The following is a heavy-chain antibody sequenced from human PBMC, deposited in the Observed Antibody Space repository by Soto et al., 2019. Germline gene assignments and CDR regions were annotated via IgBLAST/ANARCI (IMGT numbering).Heavy chain of an antibody. V-gene: IGHV1-3*01. CDR1: GYTFTSYA. J-gene: IGHJ5*02. CDR3: ARQANVAPNWFDP. CDR2: INAGNGNT. D-gene: IGHD5-12*01. Sequence: ASVKVSCKASGYTFTSYAMHWVRQAPGQRLEWMGWINAGNGNTKYSQKFQGRVTITSDTSASTAYMELSSLRSEDTAVYYCARQANVAPNWFDPWGQGTLVTVSS.